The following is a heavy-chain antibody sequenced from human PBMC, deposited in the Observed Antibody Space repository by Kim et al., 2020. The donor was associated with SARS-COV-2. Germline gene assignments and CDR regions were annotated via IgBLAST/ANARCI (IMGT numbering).Heavy chain of an antibody. V-gene: IGHV4-59*08. D-gene: IGHD7-27*01. CDR2: IYYSGST. J-gene: IGHJ5*02. CDR3: ARGQPLGWFDP. CDR1: GGSISSYY. Sequence: SETLSLTCTVSGGSISSYYWSWIRQSPGRGLEWIGYIYYSGSTNYNPSLKSRVTISIDTSKKQFSLNLSSVTAADTAVYYCARGQPLGWFDPWGQGTLVT.